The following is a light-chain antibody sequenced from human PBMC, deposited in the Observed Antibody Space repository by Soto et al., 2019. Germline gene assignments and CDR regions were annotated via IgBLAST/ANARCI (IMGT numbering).Light chain of an antibody. CDR3: QQRYDWPIT. CDR1: QSVDSY. Sequence: ELEWTQSRATLSLSPGERANLSCRASQSVDSYLVWYQPKPGQAPRIVISGASTRATGIPARFSGSGSGTDFNLTISRLEPEDFAVYYCQQRYDWPITFGQGTRLEIK. V-gene: IGKV3-11*01. CDR2: GAS. J-gene: IGKJ5*01.